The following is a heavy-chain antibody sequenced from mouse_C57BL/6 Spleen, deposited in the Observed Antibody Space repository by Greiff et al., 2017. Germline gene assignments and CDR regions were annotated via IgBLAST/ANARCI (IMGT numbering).Heavy chain of an antibody. CDR3: TTGTNYYGSGD. CDR2: IDPDDSDT. V-gene: IGHV14-1*01. Sequence: VQLQQSGAELVRPGASVKLSCTASGFNINDYYMHWVKQRPEQGLEWIGRIDPDDSDTEYAPKFQGKSTMTADTSSNTLYLQLSNLTSEDTAVYYCTTGTNYYGSGDLGTGTTLTVSS. D-gene: IGHD1-1*01. J-gene: IGHJ2*01. CDR1: GFNINDYY.